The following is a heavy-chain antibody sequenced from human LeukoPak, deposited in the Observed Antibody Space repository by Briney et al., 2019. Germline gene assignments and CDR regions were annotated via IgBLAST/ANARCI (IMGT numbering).Heavy chain of an antibody. V-gene: IGHV4-59*11. J-gene: IGHJ1*01. CDR3: ARAYSSSWYEEWYFQH. CDR2: IYYSGST. CDR1: GGSISSHY. D-gene: IGHD6-13*01. Sequence: SETLSLTCTVSGGSISSHYWSWIRQPPGKGLEWIGYIYYSGSTNYNPSLKSRVTISVDTSKNQFSLKLSSVTAADTAVYYGARAYSSSWYEEWYFQHWGQGTLVTVSS.